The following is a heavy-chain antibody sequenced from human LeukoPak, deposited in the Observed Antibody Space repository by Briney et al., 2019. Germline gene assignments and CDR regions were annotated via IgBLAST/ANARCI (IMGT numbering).Heavy chain of an antibody. V-gene: IGHV4-34*01. D-gene: IGHD3-22*01. CDR3: AEMRGSGYYVT. J-gene: IGHJ5*02. CDR2: INHSGST. CDR1: GGSFSGYY. Sequence: SETLSLTCAVYGGSFSGYYWSWIRQPPGKGLEWIGEINHSGSTNYNPSLKSRVTISVDTSKNQFSLKLSSVTAAETAVYYCAEMRGSGYYVTWGQGTLVTASS.